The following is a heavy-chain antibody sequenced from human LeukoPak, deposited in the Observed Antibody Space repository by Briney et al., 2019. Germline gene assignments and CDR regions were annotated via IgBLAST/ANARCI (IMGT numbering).Heavy chain of an antibody. J-gene: IGHJ6*03. V-gene: IGHV3-21*01. D-gene: IGHD3-22*01. CDR2: IISSSSYI. CDR1: GSTFSSYT. Sequence: PGGSLRLSCAASGSTFSSYTVNWVRQAPGKGLEWVSCIISSSSYIHYADSMKGLFTISKDHAQNSLYMKMNSLRAEDTAVYYCARDRHYSDSSGYWTSSYYYMDVWGKGTTVTVSS. CDR3: ARDRHYSDSSGYWTSSYYYMDV.